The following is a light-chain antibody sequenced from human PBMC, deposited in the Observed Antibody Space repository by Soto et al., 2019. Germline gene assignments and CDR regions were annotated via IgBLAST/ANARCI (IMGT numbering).Light chain of an antibody. CDR1: QGISRF. CDR3: LHLNSYSPDT. J-gene: IGKJ3*01. CDR2: AAS. Sequence: DIQLTQSPSFLSASVGDRVTITCRASQGISRFLAWYQQKPGKAPELLIFAASTLQNGVPSRFSGSGSVTEFTLTISSLQPEDFATYYCLHLNSYSPDTFGPGTKVDVK. V-gene: IGKV1-9*01.